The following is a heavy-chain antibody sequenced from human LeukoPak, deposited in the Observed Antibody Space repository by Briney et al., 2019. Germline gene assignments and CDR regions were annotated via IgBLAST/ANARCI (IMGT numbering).Heavy chain of an antibody. D-gene: IGHD2-8*01. V-gene: IGHV3-21*01. J-gene: IGHJ3*02. Sequence: GSLRLSCAASGFTFSSYSMNWVRQAPGKGLEWVSSISSSSSYIYYADSVKGRFTISRDNAKNSLYLQMNSLRAEDTAVYYCATYCTNGVCQFAFDIWGQGTMVTVSS. CDR2: ISSSSSYI. CDR1: GFTFSSYS. CDR3: ATYCTNGVCQFAFDI.